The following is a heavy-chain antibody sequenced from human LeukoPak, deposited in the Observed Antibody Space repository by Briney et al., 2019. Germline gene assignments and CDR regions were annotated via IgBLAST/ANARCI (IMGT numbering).Heavy chain of an antibody. V-gene: IGHV1-69*05. Sequence: SVKVSCKASGGTFSSYAINWVRQAPGQGLEWMGRIIPIFGTANFAQKFQGRVTITTDESTSTAYMELSSLRSEDTAVYYCAISPRSALDWFEPWGQGTLVTVSS. D-gene: IGHD3-16*01. CDR1: GGTFSSYA. CDR3: AISPRSALDWFEP. CDR2: IIPIFGTA. J-gene: IGHJ5*02.